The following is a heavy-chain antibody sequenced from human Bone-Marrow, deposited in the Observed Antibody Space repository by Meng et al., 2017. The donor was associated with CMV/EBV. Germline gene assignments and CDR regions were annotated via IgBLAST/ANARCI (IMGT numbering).Heavy chain of an antibody. CDR2: MNPNSGNT. CDR3: ARDGGHDYRYYYYGMDV. D-gene: IGHD4-11*01. Sequence: ASVKVSCKASGYTFTSYDINWVRQATGQGLEWMGWMNPNSGNTGYAQKFQGRVTMTRNTSISTAYMELSSLRSEDTAVYYCARDGGHDYRYYYYGMDVWGQGTTVTV. CDR1: GYTFTSYD. V-gene: IGHV1-8*01. J-gene: IGHJ6*02.